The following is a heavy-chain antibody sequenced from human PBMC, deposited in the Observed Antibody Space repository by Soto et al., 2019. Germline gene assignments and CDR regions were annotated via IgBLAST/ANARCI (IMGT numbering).Heavy chain of an antibody. CDR1: GGTFSSYA. Sequence: QVQLVQSGAEVKKPGSSVKVSCKASGGTFSSYAISWVRQAPGQGLEWMGGIIPIFGTANYAQKFQGRVTITADESTSTAYMELSSLRCEDTAVYYGAYCSSTSFENYYYYGMDVWGQGTTVTVSS. V-gene: IGHV1-69*01. CDR2: IIPIFGTA. CDR3: AYCSSTSFENYYYYGMDV. D-gene: IGHD2-2*01. J-gene: IGHJ6*02.